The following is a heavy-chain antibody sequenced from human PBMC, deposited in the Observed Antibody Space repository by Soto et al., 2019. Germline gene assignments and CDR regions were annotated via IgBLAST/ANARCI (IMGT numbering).Heavy chain of an antibody. D-gene: IGHD6-13*01. V-gene: IGHV3-30*18. Sequence: QVQLVESGGGVVQPGSSLRLSCAASGFTFSSYGMHWVRQAPGKGLEWVAVISYAGDYQYYADSVKGRFTISRDNSNNTLYLQMNTLRPEDTAVYFCAKSRGGSSWYEGDSWGQGTLVTVSS. CDR2: ISYAGDYQ. CDR3: AKSRGGSSWYEGDS. CDR1: GFTFSSYG. J-gene: IGHJ4*02.